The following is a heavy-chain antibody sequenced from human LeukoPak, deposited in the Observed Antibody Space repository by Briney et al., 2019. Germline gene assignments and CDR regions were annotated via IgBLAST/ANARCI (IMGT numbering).Heavy chain of an antibody. CDR1: GFAFSHYA. J-gene: IGHJ5*02. Sequence: GGSLRLSCAVSGFAFSHYAMSWVRQAPGTGLEWVGSLTDSGDATYYSDSVKGRLTISRDNSNSTLYLHISGLRDEDTAVYYCARGYSHNSGGWLDPWGQGTLVTVSS. CDR3: ARGYSHNSGGWLDP. CDR2: LTDSGDAT. D-gene: IGHD5-12*01. V-gene: IGHV3-23*01.